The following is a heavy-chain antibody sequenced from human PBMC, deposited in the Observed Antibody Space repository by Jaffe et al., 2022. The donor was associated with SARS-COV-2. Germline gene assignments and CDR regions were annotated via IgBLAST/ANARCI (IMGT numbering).Heavy chain of an antibody. Sequence: QVQLQESGPGLVKPSETLSLICTVSGYSISSGYYWGWIRQPPGKGLEWIASIYHSGGTYYNPSLKSRVTISVDTSMNQFSLRLSSVTAADTAVYYCARDCNPYSSGGDIWGQGTMVTVSA. D-gene: IGHD6-19*01. CDR1: GYSISSGYY. CDR2: IYHSGGT. V-gene: IGHV4-38-2*02. J-gene: IGHJ3*02. CDR3: ARDCNPYSSGGDI.